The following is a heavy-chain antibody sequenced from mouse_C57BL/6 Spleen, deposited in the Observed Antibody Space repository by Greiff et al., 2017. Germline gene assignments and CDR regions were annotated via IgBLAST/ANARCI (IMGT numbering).Heavy chain of an antibody. D-gene: IGHD1-1*01. J-gene: IGHJ4*01. CDR2: IDPSASYT. Sequence: QVQLQQPGAELVLPGASVKLSCKASGYTFTSYCMHWVKQRPGQGLEWIGEIDPSASYTNTNQKFKVKSTLTVDKSSSTAYMQLSSLTSEDSAVYYCARGGINTVGYAMDYWGQGTSVTVSS. CDR3: ARGGINTVGYAMDY. V-gene: IGHV1-69*01. CDR1: GYTFTSYC.